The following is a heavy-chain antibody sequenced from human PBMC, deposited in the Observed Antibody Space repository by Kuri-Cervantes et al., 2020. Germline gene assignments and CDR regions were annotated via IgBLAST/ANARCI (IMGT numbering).Heavy chain of an antibody. J-gene: IGHJ6*02. CDR1: GYTFTGYY. CDR2: INPNSGGT. D-gene: IGHD2-2*01. CDR3: ARGGCSSTSCYPTIYYYYGMDV. V-gene: IGHV1-2*04. Sequence: ASVKVSCKASGYTFTGYYMHWVRQAPGQGLEWMGWINPNSGGTNYAQKFQGWVTMTRDTSISTAYMDLSRLRSDDTAVYYCARGGCSSTSCYPTIYYYYGMDVWGQGTTVTVSS.